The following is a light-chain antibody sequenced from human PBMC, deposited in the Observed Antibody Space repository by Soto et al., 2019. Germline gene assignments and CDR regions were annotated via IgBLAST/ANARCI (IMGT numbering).Light chain of an antibody. CDR2: AAS. CDR1: QNIGVY. J-gene: IGKJ4*01. Sequence: DIQMTQSPSSLSASVGDRVTITCRASQNIGVYLNWYQKKPGKAPKLLIHAASSLHSGVPSTFSGSGSGTDFALTISSLQPEDIATYYCQQSDNLPLTFGGGTKVQI. CDR3: QQSDNLPLT. V-gene: IGKV1-39*01.